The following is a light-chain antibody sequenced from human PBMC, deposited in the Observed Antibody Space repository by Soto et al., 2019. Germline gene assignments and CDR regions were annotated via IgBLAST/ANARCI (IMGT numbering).Light chain of an antibody. V-gene: IGLV2-8*01. CDR1: SSDIGGYIS. Sequence: QSVLTQPPSASGSPGQTVTISWTGTSSDIGGYISVSWYQQHPGKAPRLMIYEDNKRPSGVPDRFSGSKSGYTASLTVSGLQTEDEAFYYCSSSAGIYHYLVFGGGTKVTVL. J-gene: IGLJ3*02. CDR3: SSSAGIYHYLV. CDR2: EDN.